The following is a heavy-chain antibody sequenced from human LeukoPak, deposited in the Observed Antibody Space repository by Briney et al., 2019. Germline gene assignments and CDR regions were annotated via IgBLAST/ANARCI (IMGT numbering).Heavy chain of an antibody. J-gene: IGHJ4*02. Sequence: GESLKISCKGSGYSFTSYWIGWVRQMPGKGLEWMGIIYPGDSDTRYRPSFQGQVTISADKSISTAYLQWSSLKASDTAMYYCASPGYCSSTSCPVDYWGQGTLVTVSS. V-gene: IGHV5-51*01. D-gene: IGHD2-2*01. CDR2: IYPGDSDT. CDR3: ASPGYCSSTSCPVDY. CDR1: GYSFTSYW.